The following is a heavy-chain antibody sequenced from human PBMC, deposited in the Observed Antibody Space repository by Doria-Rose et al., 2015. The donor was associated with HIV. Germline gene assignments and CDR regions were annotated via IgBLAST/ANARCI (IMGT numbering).Heavy chain of an antibody. J-gene: IGHJ2*01. Sequence: IGRTHAAGSTSYNPSLKSRVTISVDTSKNQFFLKLSSVTPADTALYYCAREEDYGGPWYFDLWGRGTLVTVSS. CDR2: THAAGST. CDR3: AREEDYGGPWYFDL. D-gene: IGHD4-17*01. V-gene: IGHV4-4*07.